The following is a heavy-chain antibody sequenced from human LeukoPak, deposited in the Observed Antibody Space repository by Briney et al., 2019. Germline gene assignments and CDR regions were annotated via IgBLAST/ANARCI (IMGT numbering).Heavy chain of an antibody. J-gene: IGHJ4*02. CDR2: IRSKAHGGTT. V-gene: IGHV3-49*03. D-gene: IGHD2-15*01. CDR1: GFTFGVYA. Sequence: HPGGSLRLSCTASGFTFGVYAMSWFRQAPGEGLEWVGFIRSKAHGGTTAYAASVKGRFTISRDDSKSITYLQMDSLKTEDTAVYYCTRAGRYCSGSSCYSFYWGQGTLVTVSS. CDR3: TRAGRYCSGSSCYSFY.